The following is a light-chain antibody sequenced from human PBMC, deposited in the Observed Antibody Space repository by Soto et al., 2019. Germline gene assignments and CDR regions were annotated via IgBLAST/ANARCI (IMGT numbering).Light chain of an antibody. CDR1: NSVVGAYSY. Sequence: QSALTQPASVSGSPGQSITISCTGTNSVVGAYSYVSWYQQYPGKAPKLLIYDVGARPSGISDRFSGSKSGNTASLTISGLQAEDEADYYFSSYTAFTTYVFGSGTKLTVL. CDR2: DVG. J-gene: IGLJ1*01. CDR3: SSYTAFTTYV. V-gene: IGLV2-14*03.